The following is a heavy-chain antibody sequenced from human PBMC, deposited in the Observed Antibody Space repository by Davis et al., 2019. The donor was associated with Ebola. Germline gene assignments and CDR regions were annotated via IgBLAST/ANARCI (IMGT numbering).Heavy chain of an antibody. J-gene: IGHJ3*01. CDR1: GYSFANYW. CDR3: ATLRTYYHQSSGYYYRNDGFDF. D-gene: IGHD3-22*01. CDR2: IYPGDSHT. V-gene: IGHV5-51*01. Sequence: GESLKISCQASGYSFANYWIGWVRQKPGKGLEWMGIIYPGDSHTKYRPSFQGQVTISVDKSITTAYLQWSSLKASDTAMYYCATLRTYYHQSSGYYYRNDGFDFWGLGTMVTVSS.